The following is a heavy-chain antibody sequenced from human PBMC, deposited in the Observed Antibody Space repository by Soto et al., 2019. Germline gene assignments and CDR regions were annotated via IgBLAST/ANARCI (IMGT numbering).Heavy chain of an antibody. CDR2: ISYDGSNK. Sequence: GGSLRLSCAASGFTFSSYGMHWVRQAPGKGLEWVAVISYDGSNKYYADSVKGRFTISRDNSKNTLYLQMNSLRAEDTAVYYCAKCYSGYDSPALVDYWGQGTLVTVSS. D-gene: IGHD5-12*01. CDR1: GFTFSSYG. CDR3: AKCYSGYDSPALVDY. V-gene: IGHV3-30*18. J-gene: IGHJ4*02.